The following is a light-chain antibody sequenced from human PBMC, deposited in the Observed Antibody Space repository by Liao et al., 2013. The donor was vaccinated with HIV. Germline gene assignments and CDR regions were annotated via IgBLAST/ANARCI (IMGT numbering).Light chain of an antibody. V-gene: IGLV3-21*01. CDR1: NIGSNS. CDR3: QLWDSSSDHPYV. Sequence: SYELTQPPSVSVAPGKTARITCGRNNIGSNSVHWYQQKPGQAPVVVIYYNSDRPSGIPERFSGSNSGNMATLTISRVEAGDEADYYCQLWDSSSDHPYVFGTGTKVTVL. CDR2: YNS. J-gene: IGLJ1*01.